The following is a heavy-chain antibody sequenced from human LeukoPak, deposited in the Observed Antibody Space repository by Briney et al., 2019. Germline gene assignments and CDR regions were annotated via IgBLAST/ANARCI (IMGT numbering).Heavy chain of an antibody. CDR1: GGSISSSSYY. CDR2: IYYSGST. D-gene: IGHD6-13*01. V-gene: IGHV4-39*01. CDR3: ARRKQQLAFDY. Sequence: SETLSLTCTVSGGSISSSSYYWGWIRQPPGKGLEWIGSIYYSGSTYYNPSLKSRVTISVDTSKNQFSLKLSSVTAADTAVYYCARRKQQLAFDYWGQGALVTVSS. J-gene: IGHJ4*02.